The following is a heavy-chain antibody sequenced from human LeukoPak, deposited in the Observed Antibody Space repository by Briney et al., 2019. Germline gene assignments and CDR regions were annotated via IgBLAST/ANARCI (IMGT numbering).Heavy chain of an antibody. CDR1: GYTFTSYG. D-gene: IGHD5-12*01. Sequence: ASVKVSCKASGYTFTSYGISWVRQAPGQGLEWMGWISAYNGNTNYAQKLQGRVTMTTDTSTSTAYMELRSLRSDDTAVYYCARDLLWCYSGCQADYWGQGTLVTVSS. CDR3: ARDLLWCYSGCQADY. J-gene: IGHJ4*02. V-gene: IGHV1-18*01. CDR2: ISAYNGNT.